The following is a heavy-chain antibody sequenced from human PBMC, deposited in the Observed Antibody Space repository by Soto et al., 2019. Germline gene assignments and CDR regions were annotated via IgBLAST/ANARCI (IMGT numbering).Heavy chain of an antibody. J-gene: IGHJ5*02. Sequence: EVQLVESGGGLVQPGGSLRLSCAASGFTFSSYSMNWVRQAPGKGLEWVSYISSSSSTIYYADSVKGRFTISRDNAKNSLYQQMNSLRDEDTAVYYCARDGSIAAATPEFDPWGQGTLVTVSS. CDR1: GFTFSSYS. D-gene: IGHD6-13*01. V-gene: IGHV3-48*02. CDR2: ISSSSSTI. CDR3: ARDGSIAAATPEFDP.